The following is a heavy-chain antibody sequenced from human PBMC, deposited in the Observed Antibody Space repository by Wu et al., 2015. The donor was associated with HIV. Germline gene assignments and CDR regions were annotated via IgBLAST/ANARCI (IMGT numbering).Heavy chain of an antibody. CDR3: ASPRSPGFSSAWPTYFDY. J-gene: IGHJ4*02. V-gene: IGHV1-69*05. D-gene: IGHD6-19*01. CDR2: IIPLFGTT. CDR1: GNTFNA. Sequence: QVHLVQSRAEVKKPGSSVKISCKASGNTFNAVNWVRQAPGQGLEWMGGIIPLFGTTEYAQLFQGRVTITTDESTSTAYMRLSSLRSEDTAVYFCASPRSPGFSSAWPTYFDYWGQGTLVTVSS.